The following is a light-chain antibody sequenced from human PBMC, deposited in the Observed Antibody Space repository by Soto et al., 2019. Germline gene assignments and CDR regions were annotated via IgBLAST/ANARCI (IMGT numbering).Light chain of an antibody. CDR1: QSVIDTSNNRNS. V-gene: IGKV4-1*01. CDR3: QQYRDTIT. J-gene: IGKJ5*01. Sequence: DIVMTQSPDSLAVSLGERATINCKSSQSVIDTSNNRNSLAWYQQKPGQPPKLLFYGASTRGSGVPGRFSGSGSGTDFSLTISSLQADDVAVYYCQQYRDTITFGQGTRLELK. CDR2: GAS.